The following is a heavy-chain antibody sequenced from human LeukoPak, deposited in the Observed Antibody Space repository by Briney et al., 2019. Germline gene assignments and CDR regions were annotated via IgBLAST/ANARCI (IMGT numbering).Heavy chain of an antibody. CDR3: ARGGYCSSTSCHLLNY. CDR2: ISSSSSYI. J-gene: IGHJ4*02. D-gene: IGHD2-2*01. V-gene: IGHV3-21*01. Sequence: GGSLRLSCAASGFTFSSYSMNWVRQAPGKGLDWVSSISSSSSYIYYADSVTGRFTISRDNAKNSLYLQMNSLRAEDTAVYYCARGGYCSSTSCHLLNYWGQGTLVTVSS. CDR1: GFTFSSYS.